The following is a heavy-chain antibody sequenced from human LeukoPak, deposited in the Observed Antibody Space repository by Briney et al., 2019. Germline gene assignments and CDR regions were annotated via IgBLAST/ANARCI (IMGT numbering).Heavy chain of an antibody. CDR2: ISAYNGNT. D-gene: IGHD3-9*01. J-gene: IGHJ4*02. V-gene: IGHV1-18*01. Sequence: ASVKVSCKASGYTFTSYGISWVRQAPGQGLEWMGWISAYNGNTNYAQKLQGRVTMTTDTSTSTAYMELRSLRSDDTAVYYCARESLVLRYFDWLLPKDCYVDYWGQGTLVTVSS. CDR1: GYTFTSYG. CDR3: ARESLVLRYFDWLLPKDCYVDY.